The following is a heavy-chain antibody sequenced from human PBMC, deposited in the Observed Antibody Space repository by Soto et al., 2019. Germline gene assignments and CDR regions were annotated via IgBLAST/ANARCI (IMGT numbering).Heavy chain of an antibody. Sequence: QMQLVQSGPEVKKPGTSVKVSCKTSGFSFTSSAMQWVRQARGQRLEWIGWIVVGSGHTNNAQKFQERVTITRDMSTSTAYMELRSLRSEDTAVYYCAAASSTSGGYYGMDVWRQGTTVTVSS. CDR1: GFSFTSSA. J-gene: IGHJ6*02. CDR2: IVVGSGHT. V-gene: IGHV1-58*02. D-gene: IGHD2-2*01. CDR3: AAASSTSGGYYGMDV.